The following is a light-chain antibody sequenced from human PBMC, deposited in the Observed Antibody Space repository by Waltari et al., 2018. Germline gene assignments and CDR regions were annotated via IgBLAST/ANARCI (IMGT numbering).Light chain of an antibody. J-gene: IGKJ4*01. Sequence: DIQLTKSPSYLSASVWDRVTITCRASQSISGYLNWYQQKPGKAPKVLIYATSSLQSGVPSRFSGSGSGTDFTLTISSLQPEDFATYYCQQSYRTPPLTFGGGTKVEIK. V-gene: IGKV1-39*01. CDR3: QQSYRTPPLT. CDR2: ATS. CDR1: QSISGY.